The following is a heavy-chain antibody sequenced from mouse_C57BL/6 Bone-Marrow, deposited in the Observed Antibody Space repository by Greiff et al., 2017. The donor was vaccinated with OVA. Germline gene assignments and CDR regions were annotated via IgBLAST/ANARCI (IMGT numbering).Heavy chain of an antibody. J-gene: IGHJ3*01. D-gene: IGHD1-1*01. CDR2: IRLKSDNSAT. CDR3: TVIYYYGSSSAWFAY. CDR1: GFTFSNYW. Sequence: EVMLVESGGGLVQPGGSMKLSCVASGFTFSNYWMNWVRQSPEKGLEWVAQIRLKSDNSATHYAVSVKGRFTISRDDSKSSVYLQMHNLKAEDAGIYYCTVIYYYGSSSAWFAYWGQGTLVTVAA. V-gene: IGHV6-3*01.